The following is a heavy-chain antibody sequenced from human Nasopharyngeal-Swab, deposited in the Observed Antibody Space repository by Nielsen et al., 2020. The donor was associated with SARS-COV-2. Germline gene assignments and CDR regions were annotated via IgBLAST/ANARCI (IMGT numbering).Heavy chain of an antibody. Sequence: ESLKISCAVYGGSFSGYYWSWIRQSPGKGLEWIGEINHSGSINYNLSLKSRVTISVETSKNQFSLKLSSVTAADTVVYYCARGRGITVTTPSPVFDYWGQGTLVTVSS. CDR3: ARGRGITVTTPSPVFDY. D-gene: IGHD1-20*01. CDR1: GGSFSGYY. V-gene: IGHV4-34*01. J-gene: IGHJ4*02. CDR2: INHSGSI.